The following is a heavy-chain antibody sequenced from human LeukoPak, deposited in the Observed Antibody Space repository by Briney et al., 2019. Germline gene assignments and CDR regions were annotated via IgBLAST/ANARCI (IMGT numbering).Heavy chain of an antibody. J-gene: IGHJ1*01. Sequence: ASVKVSCKASGYTFTGYYMHWVRQAPGQGLEWMGWINPNTGDTNYVQKFQGRVTVTRDTSISTTYMELSRLTSDDTAVYYCARNLYYDSTGYYDFLQHWGQGTLATVSS. D-gene: IGHD3-22*01. CDR1: GYTFTGYY. CDR3: ARNLYYDSTGYYDFLQH. V-gene: IGHV1-2*02. CDR2: INPNTGDT.